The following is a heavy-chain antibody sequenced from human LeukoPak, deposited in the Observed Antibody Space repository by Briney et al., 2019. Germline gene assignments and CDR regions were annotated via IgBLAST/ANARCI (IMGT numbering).Heavy chain of an antibody. CDR3: ARESVVVKGNFDY. J-gene: IGHJ4*02. CDR1: GDSISSGDYY. Sequence: PSQTLSLTCTVSGDSISSGDYYWSWIRQPPGKGLEWIGYIYYSGSTNYNPSLKSRVTISVDTSKNQFSLKLSSVTAADTAVYYCARESVVVKGNFDYWGQGTLVTVSS. D-gene: IGHD3-22*01. V-gene: IGHV4-61*08. CDR2: IYYSGST.